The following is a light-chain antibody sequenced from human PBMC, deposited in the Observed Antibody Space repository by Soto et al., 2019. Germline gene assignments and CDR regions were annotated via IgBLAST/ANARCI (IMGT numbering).Light chain of an antibody. CDR3: QQYYSTPSIT. CDR2: WAS. CDR1: QSVLYSSNNKNS. Sequence: DIVMTQSPDSLAVSLGERATINCKSSQSVLYSSNNKNSLAWYQQKPGQPPKLLIYWASTRESGVPDRFGGSGSATDFTLTISSLPADDVAVYYCQQYYSTPSITFGQGTRLEIK. V-gene: IGKV4-1*01. J-gene: IGKJ5*01.